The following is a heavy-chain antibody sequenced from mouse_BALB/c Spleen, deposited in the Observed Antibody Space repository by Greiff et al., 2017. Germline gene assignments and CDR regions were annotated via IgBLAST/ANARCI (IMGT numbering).Heavy chain of an antibody. CDR1: GYSITSGYY. CDR3: ASGVRRDAMDY. CDR2: ISYDGSN. Sequence: DVKLQESGPGLVKPSQSLSLTCSVTGYSITSGYYWNWIRQFPGNKLEWMGYISYDGSNNYNPSLKNRISITRDTSKNQFFLKLNSVTTEDTATYYCASGVRRDAMDYWGQGTSVTVSS. D-gene: IGHD2-14*01. J-gene: IGHJ4*01. V-gene: IGHV3-6*02.